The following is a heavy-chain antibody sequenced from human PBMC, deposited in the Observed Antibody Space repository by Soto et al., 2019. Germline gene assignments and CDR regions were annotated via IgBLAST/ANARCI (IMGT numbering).Heavy chain of an antibody. J-gene: IGHJ4*02. CDR1: GFTFSNYA. CDR2: ISYDGSNK. Sequence: QVQLVESGGGVVQPGRSLRLSCAASGFTFSNYAMNWVRQAPGKGLELVALISYDGSNKYYADSVKGRFTISRDSSKNTLYLQMNSLRAADTAVYYCGRCTSTSCHLGSDYWGQGTLVTVSS. CDR3: GRCTSTSCHLGSDY. V-gene: IGHV3-30-3*01. D-gene: IGHD2-2*01.